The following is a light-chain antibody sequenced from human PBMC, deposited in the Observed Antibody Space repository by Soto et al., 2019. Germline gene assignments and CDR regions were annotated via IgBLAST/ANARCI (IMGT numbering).Light chain of an antibody. CDR3: QQYGSSPLT. Sequence: EIVLTQSPGTLSLSPGERATLSCRASQSVFSSYLAWYQQKPGQAPRLLIYGASSKATCIPDRFSGSGSGTDFTLTSSRLEPEDFAVYYCQQYGSSPLTFGGGTKVEIK. CDR1: QSVFSSY. V-gene: IGKV3-20*01. J-gene: IGKJ4*01. CDR2: GAS.